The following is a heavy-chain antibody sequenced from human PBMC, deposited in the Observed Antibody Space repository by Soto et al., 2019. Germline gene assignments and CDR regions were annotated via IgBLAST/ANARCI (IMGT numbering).Heavy chain of an antibody. CDR3: TKADYGDYSGSRPFDP. CDR1: GFTFDDYA. D-gene: IGHD4-17*01. Sequence: EAQLVESGGALVQPGRSLRLACVASGFTFDDYAMHWVRQAPGKGLEWVSGINWNSEQIGYAASVKGRFTISRDNAKNSLFLQMNSLRPEDTALYFCTKADYGDYSGSRPFDPWGQGTLVTVSS. V-gene: IGHV3-9*01. CDR2: INWNSEQI. J-gene: IGHJ5*02.